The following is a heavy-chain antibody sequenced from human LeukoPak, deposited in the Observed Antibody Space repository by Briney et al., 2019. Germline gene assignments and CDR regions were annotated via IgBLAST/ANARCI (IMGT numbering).Heavy chain of an antibody. CDR3: AIQAILAAADTDY. J-gene: IGHJ4*02. V-gene: IGHV4-39*01. D-gene: IGHD6-13*01. CDR1: GGSISSSSYY. CDR2: IYHSGTT. Sequence: PSETLSLTCTVSGGSISSSSYYWGWIRQPPGKGLECIGSIYHSGTTYYNPSLKSRVTISVDTSKNQFSLKLSSVTAADAAIYYCAIQAILAAADTDYWGQGTLVTVSS.